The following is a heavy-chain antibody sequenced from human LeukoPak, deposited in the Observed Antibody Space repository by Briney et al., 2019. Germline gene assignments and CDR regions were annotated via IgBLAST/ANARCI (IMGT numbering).Heavy chain of an antibody. Sequence: ASVKVSCEASGYTLTSYGINWMRQAPGQGLEWMGWISTQSGNTNYAQKVQGRLTLTTGRSTNTAYMELRNLRSDDTAVYYCARDVYDYVWGSYRPIFDYWGQGTLVTVSS. J-gene: IGHJ4*02. D-gene: IGHD3-16*02. V-gene: IGHV1-18*01. CDR2: ISTQSGNT. CDR3: ARDVYDYVWGSYRPIFDY. CDR1: GYTLTSYG.